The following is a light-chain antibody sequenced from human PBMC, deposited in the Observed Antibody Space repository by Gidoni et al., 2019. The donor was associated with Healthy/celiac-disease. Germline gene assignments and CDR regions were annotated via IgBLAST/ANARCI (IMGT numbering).Light chain of an antibody. V-gene: IGKV3-15*01. CDR3: QQYNNWPYT. CDR1: QRVRIN. J-gene: IGKJ2*01. Sequence: EIVMTQSPATLSVSPGERANLSCRASQRVRINLTWYQQTPGQAPRLLIYGASTRATGIPARFSGSGSGTEFTLTISSLQSEDFAVYYCQQYNNWPYTFGQGTKLEIK. CDR2: GAS.